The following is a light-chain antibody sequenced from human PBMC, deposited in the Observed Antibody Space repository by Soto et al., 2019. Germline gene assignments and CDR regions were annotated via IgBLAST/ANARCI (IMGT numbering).Light chain of an antibody. J-gene: IGKJ4*01. V-gene: IGKV2-28*01. Sequence: DIVLTQSPVSLPVSGGERASIACRSSQSLLHGNGYTYLDWYLQKPGQSPQLLIYMGSNRASGVPDRFSGSGSGTDFTLKISRVEAEDVGVYYCMQSLQSRAFGGGTKVDIK. CDR3: MQSLQSRA. CDR1: QSLLHGNGYTY. CDR2: MGS.